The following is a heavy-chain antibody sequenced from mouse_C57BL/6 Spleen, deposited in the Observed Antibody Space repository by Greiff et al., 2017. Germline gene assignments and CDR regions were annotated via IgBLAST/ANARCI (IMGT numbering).Heavy chain of an antibody. V-gene: IGHV14-2*01. J-gene: IGHJ4*01. CDR3: ASPVTTVGATDYAMDY. CDR2: IDPEDGET. Sequence: EVQLQQSGAELVKPGASVKLSCTASGFNIKDYYMHWVKQRPEQGLEWIGRIDPEDGETKYAPKFQGKATITADTSSNTAYLQLSSLTSEDTADYYCASPVTTVGATDYAMDYWGQGTSVTVSS. CDR1: GFNIKDYY. D-gene: IGHD1-1*01.